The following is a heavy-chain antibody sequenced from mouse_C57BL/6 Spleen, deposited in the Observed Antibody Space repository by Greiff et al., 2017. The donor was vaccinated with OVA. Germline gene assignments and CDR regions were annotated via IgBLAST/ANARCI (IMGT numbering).Heavy chain of an antibody. Sequence: VQLQQSGPELVKPGASVKISCKASGYAFSSSWMNWVKQRPGKGLEWIGRIYPGDGDTNYNGKFKGKATLTADKSSSTAYMQLSSLTSEDSAVYFCAREDYYSNFYWYFDVWGTGTTVTVSS. CDR1: GYAFSSSW. CDR3: AREDYYSNFYWYFDV. D-gene: IGHD2-5*01. CDR2: IYPGDGDT. J-gene: IGHJ1*03. V-gene: IGHV1-82*01.